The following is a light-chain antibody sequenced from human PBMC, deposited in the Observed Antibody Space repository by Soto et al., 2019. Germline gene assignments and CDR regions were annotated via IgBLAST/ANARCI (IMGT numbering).Light chain of an antibody. CDR1: SGHSSYA. CDR2: LHSDGGH. CDR3: QTWGTGTLV. V-gene: IGLV4-69*01. J-gene: IGLJ2*01. Sequence: QPVLTQSPSASASLGASVKLTCTLSSGHSSYAIAWHQQQPEKGPRYLMKLHSDGGHTKGDGIPDRFSGSSSGTERYLTISSFQSEDEADYYCQTWGTGTLVFGGGTKLTVL.